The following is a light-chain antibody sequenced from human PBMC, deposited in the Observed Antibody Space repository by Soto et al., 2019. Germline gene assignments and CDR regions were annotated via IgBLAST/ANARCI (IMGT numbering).Light chain of an antibody. V-gene: IGLV2-11*01. CDR3: CSVAASSV. CDR2: DVS. J-gene: IGLJ1*01. Sequence: QSALTQPRSVSGSPGQSVTISCTGTSSDVGGFNYVSWYQQHPGKAPKLMIYDVSKRPSGVPDRFSGSKSGNTASLTISGLQAEDEADYYCCSVAASSVFGTGTKLTVL. CDR1: SSDVGGFNY.